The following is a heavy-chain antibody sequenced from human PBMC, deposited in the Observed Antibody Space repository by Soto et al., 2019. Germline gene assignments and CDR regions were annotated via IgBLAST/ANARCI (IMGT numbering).Heavy chain of an antibody. CDR3: ARSGMVTLSNWFDP. CDR1: GGSISSGDYY. V-gene: IGHV4-30-4*01. J-gene: IGHJ5*02. CDR2: IYYSGST. D-gene: IGHD2-15*01. Sequence: SETLSLTCTVSGGSISSGDYYWSWIRQPPGKGLEWIGYIYYSGSTYYNPSLKSRVTISVDTSKNQFSLKLSSVTAADTAVYYCARSGMVTLSNWFDPWGQGTLVTVSS.